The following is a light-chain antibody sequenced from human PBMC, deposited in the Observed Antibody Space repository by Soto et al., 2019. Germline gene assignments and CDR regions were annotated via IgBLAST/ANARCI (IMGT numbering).Light chain of an antibody. Sequence: QSALTQPASVSGSPGQSITISCTGTSSDVGGYNSVSWYQQHPGKAPQLMIYEVSNRPSGVSNRFSGSKSGNTASLTISGLQAEDEADYFCSSYTSSNTYVLFGGGTKLTVL. CDR1: SSDVGGYNS. V-gene: IGLV2-14*01. CDR2: EVS. J-gene: IGLJ2*01. CDR3: SSYTSSNTYVL.